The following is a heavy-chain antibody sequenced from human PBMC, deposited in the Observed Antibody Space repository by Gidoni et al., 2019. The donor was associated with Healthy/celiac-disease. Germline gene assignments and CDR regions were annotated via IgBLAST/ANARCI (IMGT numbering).Heavy chain of an antibody. D-gene: IGHD3-3*01. CDR1: GGSFSGYY. CDR3: ARGLPSYYDFWSGYGPVDY. Sequence: QVQLQQWGAGLLKPSETLSLTCAVYGGSFSGYYWSWIRQPPGKGLEWIGEINHSGSTNYNPSLKSRVTISVDTSKNQFSLKLSSVTAADTAVYYCARGLPSYYDFWSGYGPVDYWGQGTLVTVSS. V-gene: IGHV4-34*01. CDR2: INHSGST. J-gene: IGHJ4*02.